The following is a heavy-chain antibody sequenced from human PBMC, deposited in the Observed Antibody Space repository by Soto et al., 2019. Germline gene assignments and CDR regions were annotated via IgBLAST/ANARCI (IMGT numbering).Heavy chain of an antibody. D-gene: IGHD3-16*01. CDR1: GFTFSLYG. Sequence: QVQLVESGGGVVQPGRSLRLSCAASGFTFSLYGMHWVRQAPGKGLEWVAVIWYDGSNKFYADSVKGRFTISRDNSKNTLYLPLYSLRDEDTAVYYCARGLRGISFYGMDVWGQGTTVIVSS. CDR3: ARGLRGISFYGMDV. V-gene: IGHV3-33*01. CDR2: IWYDGSNK. J-gene: IGHJ6*02.